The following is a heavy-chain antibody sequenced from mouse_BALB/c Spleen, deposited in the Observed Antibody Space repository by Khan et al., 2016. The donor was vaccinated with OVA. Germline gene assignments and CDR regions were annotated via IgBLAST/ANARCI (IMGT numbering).Heavy chain of an antibody. CDR3: ATSYFYGYYFDY. CDR1: GFTFSTYG. J-gene: IGHJ2*01. V-gene: IGHV5-17*02. CDR2: ISGDSSTV. Sequence: EVELVESGGGLVQPGGSRKLSCAASGFTFSTYGMHWVRQAPEKGLEWVAYISGDSSTVYYAPTVKGRFTISRDNPKNTPFLQMTSLMSEDTARYYCATSYFYGYYFDYWGPGTTLTVSS. D-gene: IGHD1-1*01.